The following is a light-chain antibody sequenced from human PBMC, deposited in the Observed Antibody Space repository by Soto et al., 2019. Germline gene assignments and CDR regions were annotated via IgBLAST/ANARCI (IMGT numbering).Light chain of an antibody. CDR2: EAY. CDR1: SSNIGDNY. CDR3: GTWDNSLTAWV. V-gene: IGLV1-51*02. J-gene: IGLJ3*02. Sequence: QSVLTQPPSVSAAPGQKVTISCSGSSSNIGDNYVSWYQQLPGTAPKLLISEAYNRPSGIPDRFSGSKSGTSAALGITGLQTGDEGDYFCGTWDNSLTAWVFGGGTKLTVL.